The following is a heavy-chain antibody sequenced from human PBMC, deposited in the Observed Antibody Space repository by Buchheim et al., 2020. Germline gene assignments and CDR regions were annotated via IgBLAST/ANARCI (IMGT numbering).Heavy chain of an antibody. J-gene: IGHJ6*02. CDR3: ARDSPTGSDDDYDAMDV. D-gene: IGHD4/OR15-4a*01. V-gene: IGHV1-69*12. CDR2: IIPMVGTP. Sequence: QVLLAQSGPEVRKPGSSVNVSCKASGGNFSIYAFSWVRQAPGQGLEWMGGIIPMVGTPRYAQKFQGRVTITADESTATVPLEMSSLTSEDTAVFYCARDSPTGSDDDYDAMDVWGQET. CDR1: GGNFSIYA.